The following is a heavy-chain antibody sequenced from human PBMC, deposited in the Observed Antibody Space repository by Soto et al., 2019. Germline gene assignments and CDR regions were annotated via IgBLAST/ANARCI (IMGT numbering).Heavy chain of an antibody. CDR1: CGSISSSSYY. V-gene: IGHV4-39*01. CDR2: IYYSGST. CDR3: ARQYYYDSSGYYYYYYYGMDV. D-gene: IGHD3-22*01. Sequence: SETLSLTCTVSCGSISSSSYYWGWIRQPPGKGLEWIGSIYYSGSTYYNPSLKSRVTISVDTSKNQFSLKLSSVTAADTAVYYCARQYYYDSSGYYYYYYYGMDVWGQGTTVTVSS. J-gene: IGHJ6*02.